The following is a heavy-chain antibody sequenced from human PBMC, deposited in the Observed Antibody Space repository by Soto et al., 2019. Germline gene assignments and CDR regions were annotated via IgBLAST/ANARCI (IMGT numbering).Heavy chain of an antibody. CDR2: IRGEAHGGTT. CDR3: TRTRDCSSTSCLDYYYYGMEV. D-gene: IGHD2-2*01. V-gene: IGHV3-49*03. J-gene: IGHJ6*02. Sequence: SLRVLSAASSFTVAACTRSWIPYTGGTAIKGVGFIRGEAHGGTTEYAASVKGSFTISRDDSKTIAYLQMNSLEAEDTALYFCTRTRDCSSTSCLDYYYYGMEVWGHGITVTVSS. CDR1: SFTVAACT.